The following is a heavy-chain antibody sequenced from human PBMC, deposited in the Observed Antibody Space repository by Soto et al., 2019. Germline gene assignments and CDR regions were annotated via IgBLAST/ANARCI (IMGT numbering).Heavy chain of an antibody. D-gene: IGHD3-3*01. J-gene: IGHJ5*02. CDR2: INSDGSST. CDR3: ARNTRKNDDFWSGYYTRSWFDP. CDR1: GLTFSSYW. Sequence: EVQLVESGGGLVQPGGSLRLSCAASGLTFSSYWMQWVRQAPGKGLVWVSRINSDGSSTSYADSVKGRFTISRDNAKNTLYLQMNSLRAEDTAVYYCARNTRKNDDFWSGYYTRSWFDPWGQGTLVTVSS. V-gene: IGHV3-74*01.